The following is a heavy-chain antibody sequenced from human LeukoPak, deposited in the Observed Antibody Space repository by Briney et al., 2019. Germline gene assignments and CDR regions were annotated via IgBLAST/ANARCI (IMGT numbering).Heavy chain of an antibody. CDR3: ARVGRQLGIVVWFDP. J-gene: IGHJ5*02. CDR1: GYTFTSYS. CDR2: IIPIFGTA. Sequence: GASVKVSCKASGYTFTSYSITWVRQAPAQGLEWMGGIIPIFGTANYAQKFQGRGTITADESTSTAYMELSSLRSEDTAVYYCARVGRQLGIVVWFDPWGQGTLVTVSS. D-gene: IGHD7-27*01. V-gene: IGHV1-69*13.